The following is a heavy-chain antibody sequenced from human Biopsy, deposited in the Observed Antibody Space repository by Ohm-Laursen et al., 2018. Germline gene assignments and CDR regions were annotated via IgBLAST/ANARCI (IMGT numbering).Heavy chain of an antibody. J-gene: IGHJ4*02. CDR3: ARARIKTSGVLIPETYYFDS. V-gene: IGHV4-59*01. CDR2: FYYSGST. Sequence: SETLSLTCTVSGGSIISYYWTWIRQTPGKGLGWIGNFYYSGSTNYNPSLKSRITMSLDRSKSQVSLRMNSVTAADTAVYYCARARIKTSGVLIPETYYFDSWGQGTLVTVSS. D-gene: IGHD3-3*01. CDR1: GGSIISYY.